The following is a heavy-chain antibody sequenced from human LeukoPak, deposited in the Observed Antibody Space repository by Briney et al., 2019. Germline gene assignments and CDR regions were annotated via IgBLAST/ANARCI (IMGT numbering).Heavy chain of an antibody. CDR3: ARDRWDSSSWYGNFDY. D-gene: IGHD6-13*01. Sequence: SVKVSCKASGGTFSSYAISWVRQAPGQGLEWMGRIIPIFGTANYAQKFQSRVTITTDESTSTAYMELSSLRSEDTAVYYCARDRWDSSSWYGNFDYWGQGTLVTVSS. V-gene: IGHV1-69*05. CDR1: GGTFSSYA. CDR2: IIPIFGTA. J-gene: IGHJ4*02.